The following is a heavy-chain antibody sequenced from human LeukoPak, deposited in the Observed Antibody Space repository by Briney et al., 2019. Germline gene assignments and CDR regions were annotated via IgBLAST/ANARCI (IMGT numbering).Heavy chain of an antibody. J-gene: IGHJ5*02. CDR3: AKDPLPYSSSWYKWFDP. D-gene: IGHD6-13*01. Sequence: GGSLRLSCAASGFTFSSFAMNWVRQAPGKGLEWVSAISGSGASTYYADSVKGRFTISRDNSKNTLYLQMNSLRAEDTAVYYCAKDPLPYSSSWYKWFDPWGQGTLVTVSS. CDR2: ISGSGAST. CDR1: GFTFSSFA. V-gene: IGHV3-23*01.